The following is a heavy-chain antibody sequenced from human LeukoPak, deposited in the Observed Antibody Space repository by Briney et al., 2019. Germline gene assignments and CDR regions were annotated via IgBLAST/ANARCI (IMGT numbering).Heavy chain of an antibody. Sequence: PGGSLRLSCAASGLTFSSYGMSWVRQAPGKGLEWVSAISGGGGSTYYADSVKGRFTISRDSSKNTLYLQMNSLRAEDTAVYYCAKGEAYCGGDCYPDWGQGTLVTVSS. D-gene: IGHD2-21*02. CDR2: ISGGGGST. J-gene: IGHJ4*02. CDR3: AKGEAYCGGDCYPD. V-gene: IGHV3-23*01. CDR1: GLTFSSYG.